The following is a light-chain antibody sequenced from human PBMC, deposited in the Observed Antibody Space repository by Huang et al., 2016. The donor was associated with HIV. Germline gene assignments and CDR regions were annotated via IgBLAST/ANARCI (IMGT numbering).Light chain of an antibody. V-gene: IGKV1-17*03. CDR1: QDISNY. CDR2: AAS. CDR3: LQHHGYPRT. J-gene: IGKJ1*01. Sequence: DIQLTQSPSAMSASVGDRVSITCRASQDISNYLDWFQQKPGGAPKRLIYAASSLQRGGPSRFSGSRSGTKFTLTISNLHPEDFATYYCLQHHGYPRTFGQGTNV.